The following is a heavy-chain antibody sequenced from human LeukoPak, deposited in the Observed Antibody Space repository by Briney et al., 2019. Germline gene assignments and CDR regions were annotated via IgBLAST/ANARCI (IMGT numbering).Heavy chain of an antibody. CDR3: TRIIKSGSFDY. V-gene: IGHV3-15*01. Sequence: PGGSLRLSCAASGFTFNNAWMSWVRQAPGKGLWWVGRIKSKTDGGTTDYAAPVKGRFTISRDDSKNTLYLQMNSLKIEDTAVYYCTRIIKSGSFDYWGQGVLVTVSS. CDR2: IKSKTDGGTT. D-gene: IGHD1-26*01. J-gene: IGHJ4*02. CDR1: GFTFNNAW.